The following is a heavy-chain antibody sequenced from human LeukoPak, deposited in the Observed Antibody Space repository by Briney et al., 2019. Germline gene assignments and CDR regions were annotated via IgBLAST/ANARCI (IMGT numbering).Heavy chain of an antibody. CDR1: GYTFTSYY. Sequence: ASVKVSCKASGYTFTSYYMHWVRQAPGQGLEWMGIINPSGGSTSYAQKFQGRVTMTRDMSTSTVYMELSSLRSEDMAVYYCAREPYYYDSSGYQPDAFDIWGQGTMVTVSS. CDR3: AREPYYYDSSGYQPDAFDI. V-gene: IGHV1-46*01. D-gene: IGHD3-22*01. CDR2: INPSGGST. J-gene: IGHJ3*02.